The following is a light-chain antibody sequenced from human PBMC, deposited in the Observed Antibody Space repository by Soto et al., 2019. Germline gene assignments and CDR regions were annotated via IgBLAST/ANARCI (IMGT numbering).Light chain of an antibody. CDR3: AAWDDSLSGPV. J-gene: IGLJ3*02. Sequence: QSVLTQPPSASGTPGQRVTNSCSGSTSNLGSHFVYWYQQLPGTAPKLLIYNNNQRPSGVPDRFSGSKSGTSASLAISGLRSDDESDYYCAAWDDSLSGPVFGGGTKLTVL. CDR1: TSNLGSHF. CDR2: NNN. V-gene: IGLV1-47*02.